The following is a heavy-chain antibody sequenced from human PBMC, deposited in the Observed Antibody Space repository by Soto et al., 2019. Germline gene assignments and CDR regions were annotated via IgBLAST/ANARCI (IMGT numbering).Heavy chain of an antibody. J-gene: IGHJ6*02. CDR3: ARGRTVMVTKYYGMVV. D-gene: IGHD3-22*01. CDR1: GGSFSGYY. CDR2: INHSGST. Sequence: SETLSLTCAVYGGSFSGYYWSWIRQPPGKGLEWIGEINHSGSTNYNPSLKSRVTISVDTSKNQFSLKLSSVTAADTAVYYCARGRTVMVTKYYGMVVRGQGTTVTVSS. V-gene: IGHV4-34*01.